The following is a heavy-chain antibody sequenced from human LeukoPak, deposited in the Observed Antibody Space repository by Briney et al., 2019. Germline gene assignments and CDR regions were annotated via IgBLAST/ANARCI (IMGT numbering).Heavy chain of an antibody. CDR3: ARGDDSGYYDYFDY. D-gene: IGHD3-22*01. CDR2: IYTGGNT. CDR1: GFTVDSNY. Sequence: GGLRLSCAASGFTVDSNYLSWVRPAPGKGLGWVSTIYTGGNTYYAASVKGRFTISRDFSKNTVFLHMNSLRAEDTAMYYCARGDDSGYYDYFDYWGQGALVTVSS. V-gene: IGHV3-53*01. J-gene: IGHJ4*02.